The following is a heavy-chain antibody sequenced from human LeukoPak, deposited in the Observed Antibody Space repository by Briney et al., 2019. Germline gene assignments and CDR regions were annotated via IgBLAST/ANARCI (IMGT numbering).Heavy chain of an antibody. CDR3: ARSMTTFGGVRY. D-gene: IGHD3-16*01. CDR2: INHSGST. CDR1: GGSFSGYY. Sequence: SETLSLTCAVYGGSFSGYYWSWIRQPPGKGLEWIGEINHSGSTNYNPSLKSRVTISVDTSKNQFSLKLSSVTAADTAVYYCARSMTTFGGVRYWGQGTLVTVSS. V-gene: IGHV4-34*01. J-gene: IGHJ4*02.